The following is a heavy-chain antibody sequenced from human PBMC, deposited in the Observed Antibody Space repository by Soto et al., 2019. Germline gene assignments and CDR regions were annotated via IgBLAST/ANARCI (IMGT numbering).Heavy chain of an antibody. J-gene: IGHJ3*02. CDR2: INHSGST. Sequence: PSETLSLTCAVYGGSFSGYYWSWIRQPPGKGLEWIGEINHSGSTNYNPSLKSRVTISVDTSKNQFSLKLSSVTAADTAVYYCARDPYDYIWGSYRFGAFDIWGQGTMVTVSS. CDR1: GGSFSGYY. CDR3: ARDPYDYIWGSYRFGAFDI. V-gene: IGHV4-34*01. D-gene: IGHD3-16*02.